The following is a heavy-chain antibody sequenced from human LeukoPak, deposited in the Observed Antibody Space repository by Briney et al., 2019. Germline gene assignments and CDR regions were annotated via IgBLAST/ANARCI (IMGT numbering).Heavy chain of an antibody. J-gene: IGHJ4*01. CDR2: ISSAGCTT. V-gene: IGHV3-48*03. CDR1: GFIFSTYN. Sequence: PGGSLRLSCSASGFIFSTYNMNWPRHAPGKALEWLTYISSAGCTTYYADSVKGRFTISRDNEKSSLYLQMNSLRDEDTAVYYCARVSTDWSLDYWGHGTLVTVSS. CDR3: ARVSTDWSLDY. D-gene: IGHD6-19*01.